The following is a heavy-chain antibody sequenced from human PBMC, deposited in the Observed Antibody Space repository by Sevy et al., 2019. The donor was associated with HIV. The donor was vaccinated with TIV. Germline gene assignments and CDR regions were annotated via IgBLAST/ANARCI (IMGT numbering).Heavy chain of an antibody. CDR3: AREVVTTGPDYGMDV. CDR1: NYNFFAYG. D-gene: IGHD4-17*01. CDR2: ISGFNGNT. V-gene: IGHV1-18*01. J-gene: IGHJ6*02. Sequence: ASVKVSCKASNYNFFAYGFAWVRQAPGQGLEWMGWISGFNGNTNDARKLRGRVTLTTDSSTRTAYMELRSLTPDDTAGYYCAREVVTTGPDYGMDVWGPGTTVTVSS.